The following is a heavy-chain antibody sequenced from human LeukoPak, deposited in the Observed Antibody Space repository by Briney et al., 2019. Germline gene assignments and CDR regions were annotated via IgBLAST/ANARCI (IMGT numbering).Heavy chain of an antibody. CDR3: AKTWSGTFHI. D-gene: IGHD2-15*01. CDR1: GGSFNSGTDY. V-gene: IGHV4-61*09. Sequence: SETLSLTCTVSGGSFNSGTDYWSWIRQPAGKGLEWIGHTFSSGSTNYNPSLKSRVTISVDTSKNQFSLSLTSVTAADTAIYYCAKTWSGTFHIWAQGTMVTVSS. CDR2: TFSSGST. J-gene: IGHJ3*02.